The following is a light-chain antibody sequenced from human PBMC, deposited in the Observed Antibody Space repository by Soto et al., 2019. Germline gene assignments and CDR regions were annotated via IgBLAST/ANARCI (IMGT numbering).Light chain of an antibody. CDR2: AAS. V-gene: IGKV1-8*01. CDR1: QGISSY. J-gene: IGKJ1*01. Sequence: AIRMTQSPSSFSASTGDRVTITCRASQGISSYLAWYQQKPGKAPKLLIYAASTLQSGVASRFSGSESGTDFTLTISCLQSEDFATYYCQQYYSYPHTFGPGTKVEIK. CDR3: QQYYSYPHT.